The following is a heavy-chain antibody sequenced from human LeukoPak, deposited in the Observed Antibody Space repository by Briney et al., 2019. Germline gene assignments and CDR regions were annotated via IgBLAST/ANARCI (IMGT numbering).Heavy chain of an antibody. CDR1: GGSISSGNW. CDR3: ARIGNYYFDY. Sequence: SGTLSLTCAVSGGSISSGNWWSWVRQPPGKGLEWIGEIYHSGSTNYNPSLKSRVTLSVDKSKNQFSLKLTSVTAADTAVYYCARIGNYYFDYWGQGTPVTVSS. V-gene: IGHV4-4*02. D-gene: IGHD1-1*01. J-gene: IGHJ4*02. CDR2: IYHSGST.